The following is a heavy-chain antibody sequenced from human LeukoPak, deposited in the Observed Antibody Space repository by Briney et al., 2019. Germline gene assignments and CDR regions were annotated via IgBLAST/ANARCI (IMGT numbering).Heavy chain of an antibody. Sequence: GGSLRLSCAASGFTFSNYAMHWVRQAPGKGLEYVSGIITNGESTYYADSVKGRFTISRDNSQNTLYLQMGSLRTEDMGVYYCARDRNSGRNDFAYWGQGTLVTVCS. CDR1: GFTFSNYA. J-gene: IGHJ4*02. CDR2: IITNGEST. D-gene: IGHD1-14*01. V-gene: IGHV3-64*02. CDR3: ARDRNSGRNDFAY.